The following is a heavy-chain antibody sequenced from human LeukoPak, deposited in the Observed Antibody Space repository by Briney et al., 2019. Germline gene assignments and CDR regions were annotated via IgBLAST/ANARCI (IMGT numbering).Heavy chain of an antibody. Sequence: GASVKVSCKVSGYTLTELSMHWVRQAPGKGLEWMGGFDPEDGETIYAQKFQGRVTMTEDTSTDTAYMELSSLRSEDTAVYYCATTYGYSSRWDTKSGYFDYWGQGTLVTVSS. CDR2: FDPEDGET. J-gene: IGHJ4*02. CDR1: GYTLTELS. CDR3: ATTYGYSSRWDTKSGYFDY. V-gene: IGHV1-24*01. D-gene: IGHD6-13*01.